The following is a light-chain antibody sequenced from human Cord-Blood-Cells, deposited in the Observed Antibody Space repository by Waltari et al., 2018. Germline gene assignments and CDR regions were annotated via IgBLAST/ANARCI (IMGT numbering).Light chain of an antibody. CDR1: QSISSW. Sequence: DIQMTQSPSTLSASVGDRVTITCRASQSISSWLAWYQQKPGKAPKLLIYAASSLERGVPSRFSGSGSGTEFTLTISSLQPDDFATYYCQQYNSYWTFGQGTKVEIK. V-gene: IGKV1-5*01. CDR2: AAS. J-gene: IGKJ1*01. CDR3: QQYNSYWT.